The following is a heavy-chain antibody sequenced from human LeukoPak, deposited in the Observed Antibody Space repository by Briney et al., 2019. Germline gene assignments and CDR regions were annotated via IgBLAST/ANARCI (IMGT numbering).Heavy chain of an antibody. CDR3: AKDLLCYDILTGYRDSDAFDI. D-gene: IGHD3-9*01. Sequence: RGSLRLSCAASGFTFSSYGMHWVRQAPGKGLEWVAVISYDGSNKYYADSVKGRFTISRDNSKNTLYLQMNSLRAEDTAVYYCAKDLLCYDILTGYRDSDAFDIWGQGTMVTVSS. J-gene: IGHJ3*02. V-gene: IGHV3-30*18. CDR2: ISYDGSNK. CDR1: GFTFSSYG.